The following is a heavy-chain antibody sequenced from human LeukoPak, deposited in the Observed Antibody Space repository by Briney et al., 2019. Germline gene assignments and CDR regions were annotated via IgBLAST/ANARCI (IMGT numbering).Heavy chain of an antibody. V-gene: IGHV3-30*02. CDR3: AKDWTGTKPFDL. D-gene: IGHD3/OR15-3a*01. CDR1: GFTFSSYG. Sequence: GGSLRLSCAASGFTFSSYGMHWVRQAPGKGLEWVAFIRYDGSNKYYADSVKGRFTISRDNSKNTLFLQMNSLRAEDTAVYYCAKDWTGTKPFDLWGRGTLVTVSS. J-gene: IGHJ2*01. CDR2: IRYDGSNK.